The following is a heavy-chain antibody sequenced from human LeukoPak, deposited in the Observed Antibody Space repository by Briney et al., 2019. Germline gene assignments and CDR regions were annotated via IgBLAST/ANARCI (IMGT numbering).Heavy chain of an antibody. CDR1: GGSISSGGYS. J-gene: IGHJ3*02. V-gene: IGHV4-30-2*01. CDR2: IYHSGST. CDR3: ARGELWFGEFGAFDI. Sequence: MASETLSLTCAVSGGSISSGGYSWSWIRQPPGKGLEWIGYIYHSGSTYYNPSLKSRVTISVDTSKNQFSLKLSSVTAADTAVYYCARGELWFGEFGAFDIWGQGTMVTVSS. D-gene: IGHD3-10*01.